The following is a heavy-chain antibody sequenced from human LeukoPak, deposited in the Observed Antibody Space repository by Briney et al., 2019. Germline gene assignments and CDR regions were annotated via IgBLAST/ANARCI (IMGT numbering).Heavy chain of an antibody. CDR3: ARLLWFARDFDY. J-gene: IGHJ4*02. Sequence: PGGSLRLSCAASGFTFTTYWMSWVRQAPGKGLEWVANMKPDGSEIFYVDSVKGRFTISRDNAKNSLYLQMNSLRAEDTAVYYCARLLWFARDFDYWGQGTLVTVSS. V-gene: IGHV3-7*01. CDR2: MKPDGSEI. D-gene: IGHD3-10*01. CDR1: GFTFTTYW.